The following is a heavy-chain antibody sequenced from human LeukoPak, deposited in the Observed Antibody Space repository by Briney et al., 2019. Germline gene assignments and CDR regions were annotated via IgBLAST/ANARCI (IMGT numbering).Heavy chain of an antibody. Sequence: SETLSLTCAVYGGSFNGYYWSWIRQPPGKGLEWIGEINHSGSTNYSPSLKSRVTLSVDTSKNRFSLRLSSVTAADTAVYYCARTRDYYSPAFDIWGQGTVVTVSS. CDR3: ARTRDYYSPAFDI. V-gene: IGHV4-34*01. CDR2: INHSGST. J-gene: IGHJ3*02. D-gene: IGHD3-3*01. CDR1: GGSFNGYY.